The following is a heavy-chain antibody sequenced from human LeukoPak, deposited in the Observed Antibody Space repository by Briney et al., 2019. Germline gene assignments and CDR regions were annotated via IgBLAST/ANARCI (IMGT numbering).Heavy chain of an antibody. Sequence: ASVKVSCKASGYTFTSYYMHWVRQAPGQGLEWMGIINPSGGSTSYAQKFQGRVTMTTDTSTSTAYMELRSLRSDDTAVYFCVRDGHRLYDYYYYMDVWGKGTTVTVSS. CDR2: INPSGGST. CDR3: VRDGHRLYDYYYYMDV. J-gene: IGHJ6*03. V-gene: IGHV1-46*01. D-gene: IGHD2-2*02. CDR1: GYTFTSYY.